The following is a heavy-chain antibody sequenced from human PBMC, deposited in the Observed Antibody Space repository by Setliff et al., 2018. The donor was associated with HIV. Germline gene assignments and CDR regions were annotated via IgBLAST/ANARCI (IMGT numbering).Heavy chain of an antibody. D-gene: IGHD6-6*01. CDR2: ISGSGSYI. J-gene: IGHJ4*02. V-gene: IGHV3-21*01. CDR3: AKVPSPYTTSSFVLDY. Sequence: GGSLRLSCAASGFSFSSYSMNWVRQAPGKGLEWVSCISGSGSYIYYADSVKGRFTISRDNAKNTLYLQMNSLRLEDTAVYYCAKVPSPYTTSSFVLDYWGQGTLVTVSS. CDR1: GFSFSSYS.